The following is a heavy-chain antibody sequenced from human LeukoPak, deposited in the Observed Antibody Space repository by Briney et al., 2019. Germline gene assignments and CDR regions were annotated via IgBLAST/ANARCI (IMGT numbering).Heavy chain of an antibody. Sequence: ASVKVSCKASGYTFTSYDINWVRQATGQGLEWMGWMNPNSGNTGYAQKLQGRVTMTRNTSISTAYMELSSPRSEDTAVYYCARATKNPNYYGSGLGYRPLGYWGQGTLVTVSS. D-gene: IGHD3-10*01. J-gene: IGHJ4*02. V-gene: IGHV1-8*01. CDR3: ARATKNPNYYGSGLGYRPLGY. CDR1: GYTFTSYD. CDR2: MNPNSGNT.